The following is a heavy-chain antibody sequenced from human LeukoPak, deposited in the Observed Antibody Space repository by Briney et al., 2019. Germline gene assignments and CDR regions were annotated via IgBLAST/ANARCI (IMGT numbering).Heavy chain of an antibody. J-gene: IGHJ3*02. CDR3: ARDLRFIQPKVFDI. D-gene: IGHD3-3*01. CDR2: ISAYNGNT. Sequence: ASVKVSCKASGYTFTSYGISWVRQAPGQGLEWMGWISAYNGNTNYAQKLQGRVTMTTDTSTSTAYMELRSLRSDDTVVYYCARDLRFIQPKVFDIWGQGTMVTVSS. V-gene: IGHV1-18*01. CDR1: GYTFTSYG.